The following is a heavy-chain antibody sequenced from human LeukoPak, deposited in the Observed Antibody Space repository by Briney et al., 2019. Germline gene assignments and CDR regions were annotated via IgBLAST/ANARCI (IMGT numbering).Heavy chain of an antibody. CDR1: GYSISSDYY. D-gene: IGHD3-3*01. J-gene: IGHJ5*02. CDR3: ARDGITIFGVVFPFDP. V-gene: IGHV4-38-2*02. Sequence: SETLSLTCTVSGYSISSDYYWGWIRQPPGKGLEWIASVSHSGSTYYNPSLKSRVTISVDTSKNQFSLKLSSVTAADTAVYYCARDGITIFGVVFPFDPWGQGTLVTASS. CDR2: VSHSGST.